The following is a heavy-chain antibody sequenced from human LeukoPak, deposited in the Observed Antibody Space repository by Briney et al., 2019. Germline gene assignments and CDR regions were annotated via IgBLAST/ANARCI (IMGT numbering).Heavy chain of an antibody. V-gene: IGHV4-59*01. CDR3: ARDLVGYGSGSYFDY. J-gene: IGHJ4*02. Sequence: SETLSLTCTVSGGSISGYYWSWIRQPPGKGLEWIGYIYHSGSTNYNPSLKSRVTISVDTSKNQFSLKLSSVTAADTAAYYCARDLVGYGSGSYFDYWGQGTLVTVSS. CDR1: GGSISGYY. CDR2: IYHSGST. D-gene: IGHD3-10*01.